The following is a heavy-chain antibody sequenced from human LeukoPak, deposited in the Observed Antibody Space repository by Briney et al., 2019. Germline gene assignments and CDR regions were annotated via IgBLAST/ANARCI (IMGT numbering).Heavy chain of an antibody. D-gene: IGHD3-10*01. CDR1: GXTFXSXX. V-gene: IGHV3-33*01. J-gene: IGHJ3*02. CDR3: ARRFGDDAFDI. CDR2: IXYXGSNK. Sequence: GGSLRLSCAASGXTFXSXXXXXXXXAPXXXXXWXAVIXYXGSNKYYXDSVKGRFTISRDNSKNTLNLQMNSLRAEDTAVYXCARRFGDDAFDIWGQGTVVTVSS.